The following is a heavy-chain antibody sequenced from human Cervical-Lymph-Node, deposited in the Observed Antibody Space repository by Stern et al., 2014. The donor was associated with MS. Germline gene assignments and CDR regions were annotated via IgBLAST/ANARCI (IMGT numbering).Heavy chain of an antibody. CDR3: ARGGRMATMFY. V-gene: IGHV4-59*01. J-gene: IGHJ4*02. CDR1: GASFTAYY. Sequence: QVQLQESGPGLVKPSETLSLTCTVAGASFTAYYWSWIRQPPGKGLEWIGCIYHSGSTHYNPSLKSRGAISLDTSKNQFSLKLNSVTAADTAVYYCARGGRMATMFYWGQGTLVTVSS. CDR2: IYHSGST. D-gene: IGHD5-24*01.